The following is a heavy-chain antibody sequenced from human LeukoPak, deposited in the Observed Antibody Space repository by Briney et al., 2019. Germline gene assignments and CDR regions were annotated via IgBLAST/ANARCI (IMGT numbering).Heavy chain of an antibody. V-gene: IGHV1-18*01. D-gene: IGHD3-10*01. CDR1: GYTFTSYG. J-gene: IGHJ4*02. CDR2: ISAYNGNT. CDR3: ARDRINVVRGVIIGVVIDY. Sequence: ASVKVSCKASGYTFTSYGISWVRQAPGQGLEWMGWISAYNGNTNYAQKLQGRVTMTTDTSTSTAYMELRSLRSDDTAVYYCARDRINVVRGVIIGVVIDYWGQGTLVTVSS.